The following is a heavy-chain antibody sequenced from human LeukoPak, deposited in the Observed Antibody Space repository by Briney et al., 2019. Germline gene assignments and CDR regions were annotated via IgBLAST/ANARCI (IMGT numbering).Heavy chain of an antibody. CDR3: VREDNAFNI. CDR1: GFTFSNDF. V-gene: IGHV3-74*01. Sequence: GGSLRLSCVASGFTFSNDFMHLIRPAPGEGLMWVSQISGDETYTNYADSVKGRFTISRDNAKNTLYLQMNSLRAEDTAIYYCVREDNAFNIWGQGTLVTVSS. CDR2: ISGDETYT. J-gene: IGHJ3*02.